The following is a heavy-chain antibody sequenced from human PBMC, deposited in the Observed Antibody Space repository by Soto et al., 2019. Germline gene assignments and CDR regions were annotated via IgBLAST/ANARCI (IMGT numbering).Heavy chain of an antibody. CDR1: GFTFSSYA. CDR2: ISYDGSNK. Sequence: QVQLVESGGGVVQPGRSLRLSCAASGFTFSSYAMHWVRQAPGKGLEWVAVISYDGSNKYYADSVKGRFTISRDNSTNTLDLQMNSLRAEDTAVYYCARDKSPYSSGWHNRHFDYWGQGTLVTVS. D-gene: IGHD6-19*01. V-gene: IGHV3-30-3*01. J-gene: IGHJ4*02. CDR3: ARDKSPYSSGWHNRHFDY.